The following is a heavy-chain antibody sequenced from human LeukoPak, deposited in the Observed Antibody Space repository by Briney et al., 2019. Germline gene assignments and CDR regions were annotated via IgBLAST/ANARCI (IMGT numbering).Heavy chain of an antibody. D-gene: IGHD3-22*01. Sequence: SETLSLTCAVYGGSFSGYYWSWIRQPPGKGLEWIGEINHSGSTNYNPSLKSRVTISVDTSKNQFSLKLSSVTAADTAVYYCARGTGSTYYYDSSGLRSSYYFVYWGQGTLVTVSS. CDR1: GGSFSGYY. V-gene: IGHV4-34*01. J-gene: IGHJ4*02. CDR2: INHSGST. CDR3: ARGTGSTYYYDSSGLRSSYYFVY.